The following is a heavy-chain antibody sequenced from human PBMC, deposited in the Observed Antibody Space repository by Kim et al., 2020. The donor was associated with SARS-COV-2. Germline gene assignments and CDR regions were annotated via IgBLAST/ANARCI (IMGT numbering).Heavy chain of an antibody. CDR2: INHSGST. CDR1: GGSFSGYY. Sequence: SETLSLTCAVYGGSFSGYYWSWIRQPPGKGLEWIGEINHSGSTNYNPSLKSRVTISVDTSKNQFSLKLSSVTAADTAVYYCARNSYFTMVRGANSYGMDVWGQGTTVTVSS. D-gene: IGHD3-10*01. CDR3: ARNSYFTMVRGANSYGMDV. J-gene: IGHJ6*02. V-gene: IGHV4-34*01.